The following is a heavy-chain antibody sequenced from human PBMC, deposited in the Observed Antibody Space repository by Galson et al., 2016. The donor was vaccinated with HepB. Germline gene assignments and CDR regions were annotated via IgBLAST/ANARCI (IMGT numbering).Heavy chain of an antibody. CDR1: GFSVTDYY. V-gene: IGHV3-72*01. D-gene: IGHD3-9*01. Sequence: SLRLSCAASGFSVTDYYMDWVRQAQGKGLEWVGRIRKRANTDTYASSVKGRFTISIDDSTNSLFLQMNSLQTEDTAVYYCTTDLTGTHPLYWGQGTLVTVSS. CDR2: IRKRANTDT. J-gene: IGHJ4*02. CDR3: TTDLTGTHPLY.